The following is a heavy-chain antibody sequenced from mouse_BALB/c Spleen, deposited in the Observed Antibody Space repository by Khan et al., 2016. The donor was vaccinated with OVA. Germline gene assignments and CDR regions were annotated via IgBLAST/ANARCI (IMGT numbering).Heavy chain of an antibody. CDR1: GYSITSGYS. CDR2: IHYSGST. V-gene: IGHV3-1*02. CDR3: ARFYYYGSSFSY. J-gene: IGHJ3*01. Sequence: EVKLLESGPDLVKPSQSLSLTCTVTGYSITSGYSWHWIRQFPGNRLEWMAYIHYSGSTNYNPSLKSRISITRDTSKNQFFLQLNSVTPEDTATXYCARFYYYGSSFSYWGQGTLVTVSA. D-gene: IGHD1-1*01.